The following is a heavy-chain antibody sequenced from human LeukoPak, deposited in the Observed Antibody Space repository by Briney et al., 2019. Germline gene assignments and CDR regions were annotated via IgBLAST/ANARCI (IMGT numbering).Heavy chain of an antibody. D-gene: IGHD3-9*01. Sequence: GGSLRLSCAASGFTFSSYSMTWVRQAPGKGLVWVSSISSSSSYIYYADSVKGRFTISRHNSKNTLYLQMNSLRAEDTAVYYCASYDNGMDVWGQGTTVTVSS. CDR3: ASYDNGMDV. CDR2: ISSSSSYI. V-gene: IGHV3-21*04. J-gene: IGHJ6*02. CDR1: GFTFSSYS.